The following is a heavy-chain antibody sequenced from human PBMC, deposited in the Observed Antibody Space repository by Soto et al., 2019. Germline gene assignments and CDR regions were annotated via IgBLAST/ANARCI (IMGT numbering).Heavy chain of an antibody. CDR1: GFTFSDHY. Sequence: GGALRLSCAASGFTFSDHYMTWGRQAPGKGLEWVSYISSGGTTINYAESVRGRFTISRDNAKNSLYLQMDSLRVDDTAVYYCARVGDMAYKDWGQGTLVTVSS. V-gene: IGHV3-11*01. CDR2: ISSGGTTI. D-gene: IGHD3-3*01. CDR3: ARVGDMAYKD. J-gene: IGHJ4*02.